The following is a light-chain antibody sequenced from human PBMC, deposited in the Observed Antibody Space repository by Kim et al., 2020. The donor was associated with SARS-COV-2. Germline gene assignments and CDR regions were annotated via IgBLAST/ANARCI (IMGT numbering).Light chain of an antibody. Sequence: GQRVSTSCSGSASHPGSNSLGWYQQFPGTAPQLLIYSGDQRPSGVPERFSGSRSGTTVALSISGLQSEDEDYYHCASWDDSLNGPVFGGGAQLTVL. V-gene: IGLV1-44*01. CDR2: SGD. J-gene: IGLJ3*02. CDR3: ASWDDSLNGPV. CDR1: ASHPGSNS.